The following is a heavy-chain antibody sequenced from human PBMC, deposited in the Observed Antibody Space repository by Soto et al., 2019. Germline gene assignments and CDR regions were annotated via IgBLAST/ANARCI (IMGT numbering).Heavy chain of an antibody. J-gene: IGHJ6*02. CDR1: GDSISTSSYY. CDR3: ARVTMVIRDSDHFGVDV. V-gene: IGHV4-39*02. Sequence: PSETLSLTCDVSGDSISTSSYYWGWIRQPPGKGLEWIASIYYSGATYYNPSLQSRVTISVDTSNNRFSLTLTSVTAADTAVYFCARVTMVIRDSDHFGVDVWGHGTTVTVSS. CDR2: IYYSGAT. D-gene: IGHD4-17*01.